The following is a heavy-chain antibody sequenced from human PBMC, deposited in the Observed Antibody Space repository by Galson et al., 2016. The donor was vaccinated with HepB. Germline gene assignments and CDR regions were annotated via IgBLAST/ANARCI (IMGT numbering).Heavy chain of an antibody. V-gene: IGHV3-30-3*01. Sequence: SLRLSCAASGFTFKNYAMHWVRQAPGKGLGWVALLSFRGTRESYAASARGLFTVSSDNSKNTVYLQMTSLRGYDTAVYYCARDLTALYYFDSWGQGTLVTVSS. CDR1: GFTFKNYA. CDR3: ARDLTALYYFDS. CDR2: LSFRGTRE. D-gene: IGHD3-16*01. J-gene: IGHJ4*02.